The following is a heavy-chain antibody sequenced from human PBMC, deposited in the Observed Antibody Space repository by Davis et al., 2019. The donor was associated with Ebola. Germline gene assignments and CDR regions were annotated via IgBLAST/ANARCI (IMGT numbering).Heavy chain of an antibody. D-gene: IGHD4-17*01. CDR1: GFTFSSYW. J-gene: IGHJ4*02. V-gene: IGHV3-74*01. Sequence: GESLKISCAASGFTFSSYWMHWVRQAPGKGLVWVSRINSDGSSTSYADSVKGRFTISRDNAKNSLYLQMNSLRAEDTAVYYCARGYYGDYVLFDYWGQGTLVTVSS. CDR3: ARGYYGDYVLFDY. CDR2: INSDGSST.